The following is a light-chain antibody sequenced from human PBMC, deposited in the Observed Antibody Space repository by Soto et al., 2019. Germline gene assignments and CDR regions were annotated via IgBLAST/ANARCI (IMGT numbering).Light chain of an antibody. J-gene: IGKJ5*01. Sequence: EVVFTQTPFTLSLSPGERATLSCRASQSISGYLAWYQQKPGQAPRLLIYDVSNRATGIPARFSGSGSGTDLTITISSLEPEDCEIYECQQRNYWQVTFGQGTRLEIK. CDR3: QQRNYWQVT. V-gene: IGKV3D-11*02. CDR1: QSISGY. CDR2: DVS.